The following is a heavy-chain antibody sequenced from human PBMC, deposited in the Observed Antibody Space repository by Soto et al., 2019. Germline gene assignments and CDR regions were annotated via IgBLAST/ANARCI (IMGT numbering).Heavy chain of an antibody. CDR2: ISAHNGNT. CDR1: GYTFTSYG. Sequence: QVQLVQSGAEVKKPGASVKVSCKASGYTFTSYGISWVRQAPGQGLEWMGWISAHNGNTNYAQKHQARVTMTTATPTSTAYMELRSLTSDDTAVYYCARRNGAIDYWGQGTLVTVSS. J-gene: IGHJ4*02. CDR3: ARRNGAIDY. V-gene: IGHV1-18*01.